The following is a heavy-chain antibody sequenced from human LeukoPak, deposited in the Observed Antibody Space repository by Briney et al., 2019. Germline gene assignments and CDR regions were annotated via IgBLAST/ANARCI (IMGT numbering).Heavy chain of an antibody. Sequence: SGTLSLTCAVSGDSINSPNWWTWVRQTPEKGLEWIGEIWHSESTNYNPSLKGRVSISIDKSANQFSLRLTSVTAADTAIYYCAFRNGRALSWGQGALVTVSS. J-gene: IGHJ5*02. V-gene: IGHV4-4*02. CDR1: GDSINSPNW. CDR2: IWHSEST. CDR3: AFRNGRALS. D-gene: IGHD2-8*01.